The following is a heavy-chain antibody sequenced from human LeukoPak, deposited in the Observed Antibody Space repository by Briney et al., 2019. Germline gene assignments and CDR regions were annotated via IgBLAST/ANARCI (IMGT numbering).Heavy chain of an antibody. CDR2: ISGSGGST. CDR3: AKDGREWPRSLDY. CDR1: GFAFSSYA. V-gene: IGHV3-23*01. J-gene: IGHJ4*02. Sequence: GGSLRLSCAASGFAFSSYAMSWVRQSPGEGREWVSAISGSGGSTYYADSVQGRFTISRDNSKNTLYLQMTSLRAEDTAVYYCAKDGREWPRSLDYWGQETLVTVSS. D-gene: IGHD5-12*01.